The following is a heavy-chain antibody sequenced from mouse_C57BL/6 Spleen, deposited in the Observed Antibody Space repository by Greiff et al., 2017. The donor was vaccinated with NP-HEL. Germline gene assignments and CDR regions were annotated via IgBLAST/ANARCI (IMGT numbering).Heavy chain of an antibody. J-gene: IGHJ1*03. Sequence: EVHLVESGGGLVKPGGSLKLSCAASGFTFSDYGMHWVRQAPEKGLEWVAYISSGSSTIYYADTVKGRFTISRDNAKNTLFLQMTSLRSEDTAMYYCARDYGNYGWYFDVGGTGTTVTVSS. D-gene: IGHD2-1*01. CDR3: ARDYGNYGWYFDV. CDR2: ISSGSSTI. V-gene: IGHV5-17*01. CDR1: GFTFSDYG.